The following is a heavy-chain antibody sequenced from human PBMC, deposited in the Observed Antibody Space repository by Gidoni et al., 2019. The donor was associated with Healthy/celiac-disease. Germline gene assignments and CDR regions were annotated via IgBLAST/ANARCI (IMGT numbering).Heavy chain of an antibody. CDR1: GFIFPYPR. D-gene: IGHD2-15*01. CDR3: TTDLVGTGNRYYYYGMDV. Sequence: EVQLVESGGGLVKPGRSLGLSCAACGFIFPYPRMSWVRQAPGKGLEWVGRIKSKTDGGTTDYAAPVKGRFTISRDDSKNTLYLQMNSLKTEDTAVYYCTTDLVGTGNRYYYYGMDVWGQGTTVTVSS. CDR2: IKSKTDGGTT. J-gene: IGHJ6*02. V-gene: IGHV3-15*01.